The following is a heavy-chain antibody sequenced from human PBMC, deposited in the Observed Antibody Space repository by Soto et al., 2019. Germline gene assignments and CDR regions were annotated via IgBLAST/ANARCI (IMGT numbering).Heavy chain of an antibody. Sequence: SQTLSLTCAISGDSVSGNSAAWNWIRQSPSRGLEWLGRTYYRSRWYNDYAVSVKSRITVTPDTSKNQFSLHLNSVTPEDTAVYYCARGFPYYDSSDSYLDYWRQGALVTVSS. CDR2: TYYRSRWYN. J-gene: IGHJ4*02. D-gene: IGHD3-22*01. CDR3: ARGFPYYDSSDSYLDY. CDR1: GDSVSGNSAA. V-gene: IGHV6-1*01.